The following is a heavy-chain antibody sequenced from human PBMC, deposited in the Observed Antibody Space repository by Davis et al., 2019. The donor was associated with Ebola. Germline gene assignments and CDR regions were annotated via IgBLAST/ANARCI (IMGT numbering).Heavy chain of an antibody. CDR1: GYTFTSYA. Sequence: ASVKVSCKASGYTFTSYAMHWVRQAPGQRLEWMGWINAGNGNTKYSQKFQGRVTITRDTSASTAYMELSSLRSDDTAVYYCARDRMRGYGSGSYHWGQGTLVTVSS. CDR3: ARDRMRGYGSGSYH. D-gene: IGHD3-10*01. J-gene: IGHJ5*02. V-gene: IGHV1-3*01. CDR2: INAGNGNT.